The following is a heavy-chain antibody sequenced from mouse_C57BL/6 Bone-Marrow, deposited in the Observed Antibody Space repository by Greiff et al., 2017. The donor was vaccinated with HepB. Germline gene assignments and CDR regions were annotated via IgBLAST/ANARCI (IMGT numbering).Heavy chain of an antibody. CDR1: GFSLTSYG. V-gene: IGHV2-6-1*01. Sequence: VQLQQSGPGLVAPSQSLSITCTVSGFSLTSYGVHWVRQPPGKGLEWLVVIWSDGSSTYNSALKSRLSISKDNSKSQVFLKMNSLQTDDTAMYYCARQGGFITTVVATDWYFDVWGTGTTVTVSS. D-gene: IGHD1-1*01. CDR2: IWSDGSS. CDR3: ARQGGFITTVVATDWYFDV. J-gene: IGHJ1*03.